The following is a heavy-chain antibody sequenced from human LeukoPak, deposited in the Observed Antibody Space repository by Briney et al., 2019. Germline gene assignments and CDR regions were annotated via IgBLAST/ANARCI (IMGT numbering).Heavy chain of an antibody. D-gene: IGHD6-13*01. J-gene: IGHJ4*02. Sequence: GGSLRLSCAASGLTFSSYAMSWVRQAPGKGLEWVSAISGSGGSTYYADSVKGRFTISRDNSKNTLYLQMNSLRAEDTAVYYCAKASGYSSSWYVDYWGQGALVTVSS. CDR3: AKASGYSSSWYVDY. CDR2: ISGSGGST. V-gene: IGHV3-23*01. CDR1: GLTFSSYA.